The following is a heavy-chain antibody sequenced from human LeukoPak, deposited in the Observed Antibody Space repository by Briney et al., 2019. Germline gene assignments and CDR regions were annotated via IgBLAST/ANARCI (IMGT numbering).Heavy chain of an antibody. CDR1: GGSISSSSYY. D-gene: IGHD3-3*01. J-gene: IGHJ6*03. CDR3: ARGLGGYYDFWSGYYTGRVYYYYMDV. V-gene: IGHV4-39*07. CDR2: INHSGST. Sequence: PSETLSLTCTVSGGSISSSSYYWGWIRQPPGKGLEWIGEINHSGSTNYNPALKSRVTISVDTSKNQFSLKLSSVTAADTAVYYCARGLGGYYDFWSGYYTGRVYYYYMDVWGKGTTVTVSS.